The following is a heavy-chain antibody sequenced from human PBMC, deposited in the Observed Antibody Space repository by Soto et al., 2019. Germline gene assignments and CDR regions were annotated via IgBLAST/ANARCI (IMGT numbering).Heavy chain of an antibody. CDR1: GFTFSSSA. Sequence: EVQLLDSGGGLVQPGGSLRLSCAASGFTFSSSAMSWVRQAPGKGLEWVSAVSGSGGTTYYADSVRGHFTISRDNSKNTLYLQMNSLRAEDTAIYFCARFTVDTIVTSGWCHYLDPWGQGTLVTVSS. J-gene: IGHJ5*02. CDR3: ARFTVDTIVTSGWCHYLDP. D-gene: IGHD6-19*01. V-gene: IGHV3-23*01. CDR2: VSGSGGTT.